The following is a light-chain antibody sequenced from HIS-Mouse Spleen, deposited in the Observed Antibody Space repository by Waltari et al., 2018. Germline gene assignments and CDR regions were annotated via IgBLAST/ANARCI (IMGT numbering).Light chain of an antibody. CDR1: QSLLHSNGYNY. V-gene: IGKV2-28*01. CDR3: MQALQTPFT. CDR2: LGS. J-gene: IGKJ3*01. Sequence: DIVMTQSPLSLPVTPGEPASISCRSSQSLLHSNGYNYLDWYLQKPGQSPQLLIYLGSNRADGVPDRFSGSGSGTDFTLKISRVEAEDVGVYYCMQALQTPFTFGPGTKVDIK.